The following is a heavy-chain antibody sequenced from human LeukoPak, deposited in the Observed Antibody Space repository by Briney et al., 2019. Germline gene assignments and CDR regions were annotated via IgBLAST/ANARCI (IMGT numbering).Heavy chain of an antibody. CDR3: ARGPAAGY. V-gene: IGHV3-30*02. CDR2: IRYDGSNK. Sequence: GGSLRLSCAASAFTFSRYGMHWVRQAPGKGLEWVAFIRYDGSNKYYADSVKGRFAISRDNSKNTLYLQMNSLRAEDTAVYYCARGPAAGYWGQGTLVTVSS. J-gene: IGHJ4*02. CDR1: AFTFSRYG. D-gene: IGHD6-13*01.